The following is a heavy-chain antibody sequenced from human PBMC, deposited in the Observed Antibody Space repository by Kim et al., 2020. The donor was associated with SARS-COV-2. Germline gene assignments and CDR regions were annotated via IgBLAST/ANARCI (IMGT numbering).Heavy chain of an antibody. Sequence: GGSLRLSCAASGFTFSSYEMNWVRQAPGKGLEWVSYISSSGSTIYYADSVKGRFTISRDNAKNSLYLQMNSLRAEDTAVYYCARGAYAHNWNYEPYWYFDLWGRGTLVTVSS. V-gene: IGHV3-48*03. CDR2: ISSSGSTI. D-gene: IGHD1-7*01. J-gene: IGHJ2*01. CDR1: GFTFSSYE. CDR3: ARGAYAHNWNYEPYWYFDL.